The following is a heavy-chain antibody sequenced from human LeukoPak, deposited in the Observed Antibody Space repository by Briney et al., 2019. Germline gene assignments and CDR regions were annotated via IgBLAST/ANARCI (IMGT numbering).Heavy chain of an antibody. CDR2: INTNSGGT. J-gene: IGHJ5*02. V-gene: IGHV1-2*02. D-gene: IGHD2-15*01. CDR1: GYTFTGYY. Sequence: ASVKVSCKASGYTFTGYYMHWVRQAPGQGLEWMGWINTNSGGTNYAQKFQGRVTMTRDTSISTAYMELSRLRSDDTAVYYCAREGCSGGNCYSGYWFDPWGQGTLVTVSS. CDR3: AREGCSGGNCYSGYWFDP.